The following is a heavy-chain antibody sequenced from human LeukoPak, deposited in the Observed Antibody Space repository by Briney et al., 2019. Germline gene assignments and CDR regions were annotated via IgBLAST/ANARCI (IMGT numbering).Heavy chain of an antibody. CDR3: ARVPRDGTSLDS. V-gene: IGHV1-8*01. CDR2: VSPNSGNT. CDR1: GYTLTTDD. J-gene: IGHJ4*02. Sequence: GASVKVSCKASGYTLTTDDFNWVRQAAGQGLEWMGWVSPNSGNTGYAQKFQGRVTMTRNTSISTVYMELSSLISEDTAVYYCARVPRDGTSLDSWGQGTLVTVSS. D-gene: IGHD1-26*01.